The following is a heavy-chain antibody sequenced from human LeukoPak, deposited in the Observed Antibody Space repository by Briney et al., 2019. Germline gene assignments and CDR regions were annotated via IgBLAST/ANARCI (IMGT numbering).Heavy chain of an antibody. CDR2: INPNSGGT. Sequence: GASVKVSCKASGYTFTGYYMHWVRQAPGQGLEWMGWINPNSGGTNYAQKFQGRVTMTRDTSISTAYMELSRLRSDDTAVYYCARVDQRSTVVPAAMHAFDIWGQGTMVTVSS. J-gene: IGHJ3*02. CDR3: ARVDQRSTVVPAAMHAFDI. D-gene: IGHD2-2*01. V-gene: IGHV1-2*02. CDR1: GYTFTGYY.